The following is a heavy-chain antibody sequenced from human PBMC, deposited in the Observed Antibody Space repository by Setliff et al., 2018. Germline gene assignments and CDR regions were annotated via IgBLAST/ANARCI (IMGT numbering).Heavy chain of an antibody. D-gene: IGHD3-3*01. V-gene: IGHV5-51*01. CDR1: GYNFNNDW. CDR2: IFPGDSDT. CDR3: ARSRSNFWSGYFNWFDP. J-gene: IGHJ5*02. Sequence: PGESLKISCKGSGYNFNNDWIGWVRQMPGKGLEWMGSIFPGDSDTRYSPSFQGQVTISADKSISTAYLQWSSLKASDTAMYYCARSRSNFWSGYFNWFDPWGQGTLVTVSS.